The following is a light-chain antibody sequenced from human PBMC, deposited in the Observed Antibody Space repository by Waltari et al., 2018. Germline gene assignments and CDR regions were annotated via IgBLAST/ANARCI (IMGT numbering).Light chain of an antibody. J-gene: IGKJ1*01. Sequence: EIVLTQSPGTLSLSPGERATLSCRASQSVGRTLAWYQQKPGQAPRLLMYGASSRVTGTPDRFSGSGSGTDFSLTISRLEPEDFAVYYCQHYVRLPATFGQGTKVEIK. CDR1: QSVGRT. CDR2: GAS. CDR3: QHYVRLPAT. V-gene: IGKV3-20*01.